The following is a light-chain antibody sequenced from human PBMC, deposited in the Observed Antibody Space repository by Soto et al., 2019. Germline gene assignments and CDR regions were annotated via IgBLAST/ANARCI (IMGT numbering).Light chain of an antibody. CDR3: QQFGGSPPMYT. CDR2: STS. J-gene: IGKJ2*01. CDR1: ESVSSKY. V-gene: IGKV3-20*01. Sequence: EIVLAQSPGTLSLSPGERATLSCRASESVSSKYLAWYQQKPGQAPRLLIYSTSTRATGIPDRFSGSGSGTEFTLTISRLEPEDFAVYYCQQFGGSPPMYTFGQGTKVEIK.